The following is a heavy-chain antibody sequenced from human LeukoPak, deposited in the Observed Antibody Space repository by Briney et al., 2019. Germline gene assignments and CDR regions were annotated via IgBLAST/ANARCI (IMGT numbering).Heavy chain of an antibody. V-gene: IGHV3-30*02. CDR3: AKQSPMVRGVTNLYYYHMDV. D-gene: IGHD3-10*01. CDR1: GFTFSSYG. CDR2: IRYDGSNK. J-gene: IGHJ6*03. Sequence: GGSLRLSCAASGFTFSSYGMHWVRQAPGKGLEWVAFIRYDGSNKYYADSVKGRFTISRDNSKNTLYLQMNSLRAEDTAVYYCAKQSPMVRGVTNLYYYHMDVWGKGTTVTISS.